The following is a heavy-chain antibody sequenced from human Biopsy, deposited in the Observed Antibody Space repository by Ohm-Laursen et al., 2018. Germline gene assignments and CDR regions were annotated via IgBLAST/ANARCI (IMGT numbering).Heavy chain of an antibody. V-gene: IGHV4-34*01. J-gene: IGHJ4*02. CDR3: ARARAYSDFWGSPKDY. CDR2: INHTGST. Sequence: SETLSLTCAVSSGSISGNYWGWIRQPPGKGLEWMGEINHTGSTKYNPSLMSRVTISIDTSNSQFSLKLTSVTAADTAVYFCARARAYSDFWGSPKDYWGQGILVTVSS. D-gene: IGHD3-3*01. CDR1: SGSISGNY.